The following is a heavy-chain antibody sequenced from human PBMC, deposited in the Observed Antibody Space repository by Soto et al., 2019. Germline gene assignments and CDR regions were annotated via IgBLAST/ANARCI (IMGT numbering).Heavy chain of an antibody. J-gene: IGHJ6*02. CDR2: MYYTGVT. V-gene: IGHV4-61*01. CDR1: GGSVRSGNHF. Sequence: PSETLSLTCSVSGGSVRSGNHFWNWIRQPPGRGLEWLGYMYYTGVTNYNPSRKSRVSMSVDTSKDQFSLNLTSLTAADTAVYYCARGGEPLGYYGLDVWGQGTTVTVSS. CDR3: ARGGEPLGYYGLDV.